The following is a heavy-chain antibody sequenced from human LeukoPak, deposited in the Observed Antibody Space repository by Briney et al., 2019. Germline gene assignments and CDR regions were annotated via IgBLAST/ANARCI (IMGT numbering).Heavy chain of an antibody. J-gene: IGHJ4*02. CDR3: ARFSNAHGVKFDY. CDR2: IYYSGTA. Sequence: PSQTLSLTCTVSGGSISSGDFYWSWVRQHPEKGLEWIGYIYYSGTAYYNPSLKSRVTMSVDTSKNQFSLKLDSVTAADTAVYYCARFSNAHGVKFDYWGQGTLVTVPS. D-gene: IGHD2-8*01. CDR1: GGSISSGDFY. V-gene: IGHV4-31*03.